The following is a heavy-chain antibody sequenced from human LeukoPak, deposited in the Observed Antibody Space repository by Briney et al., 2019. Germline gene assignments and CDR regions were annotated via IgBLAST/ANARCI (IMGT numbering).Heavy chain of an antibody. J-gene: IGHJ6*02. CDR1: GYTFTSYG. D-gene: IGHD3-10*01. CDR3: ASLYGSGSYPNYYYYGMDV. CDR2: ISAYNGNT. Sequence: ASVKVSCTASGYTFTSYGISWVRQAPGQGLEWMGWISAYNGNTNYAQKLQGRVTMTTDTSTSTAYMELSSLRSEDTAVYYCASLYGSGSYPNYYYYGMDVWGEGTTVSVS. V-gene: IGHV1-18*01.